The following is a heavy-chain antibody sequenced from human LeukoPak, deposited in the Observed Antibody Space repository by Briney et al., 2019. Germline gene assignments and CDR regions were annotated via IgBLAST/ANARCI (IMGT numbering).Heavy chain of an antibody. CDR2: ISAYNGNA. CDR1: GYTFTNYR. CDR3: ARDWTDDSSSWKINYYYGMDV. D-gene: IGHD6-13*01. J-gene: IGHJ6*02. V-gene: IGHV1-18*01. Sequence: ASVKVSCKASGYTFTNYRINWVRQAPGQGLEWMGWISAYNGNANYVEKLQGRVTMTTDTSTSTAYMELRSLRSDDTAVYYCARDWTDDSSSWKINYYYGMDVWGQGTTVTVSS.